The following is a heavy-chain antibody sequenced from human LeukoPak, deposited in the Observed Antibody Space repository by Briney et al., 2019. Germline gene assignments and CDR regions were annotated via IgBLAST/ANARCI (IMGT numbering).Heavy chain of an antibody. CDR3: AKEGDTALVTGYYDL. D-gene: IGHD5-18*01. CDR2: IIPIFGTA. J-gene: IGHJ2*01. Sequence: SVKVSCKASGGTFGSYVISWVRQAPGQGLEWMGGIIPIFGTAHYAQKFQGRLTITADESTSTVYMEMSSLRSEDTAMYYCAKEGDTALVTGYYDLWGRGTLVTVSA. CDR1: GGTFGSYV. V-gene: IGHV1-69*13.